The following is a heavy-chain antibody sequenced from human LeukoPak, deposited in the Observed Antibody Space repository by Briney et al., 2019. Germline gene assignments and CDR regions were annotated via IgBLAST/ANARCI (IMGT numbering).Heavy chain of an antibody. D-gene: IGHD3-16*02. CDR1: RYTFTSYY. V-gene: IGHV1-46*01. CDR2: INPSGGST. J-gene: IGHJ3*02. Sequence: ASVKVSCKASRYTFTSYYMHWVRQAPGQGLEWMGIINPSGGSTSYAQKFQGRVTMTRDTSTSTVYMELSSLRSEDTAVYYCARDADYDYVWGSYRYSPVAFDIWGQGTMVTVSS. CDR3: ARDADYDYVWGSYRYSPVAFDI.